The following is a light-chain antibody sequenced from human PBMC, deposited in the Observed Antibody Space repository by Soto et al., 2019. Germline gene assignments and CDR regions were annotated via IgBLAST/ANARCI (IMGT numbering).Light chain of an antibody. CDR1: QSVSSN. CDR2: GAS. CDR3: QQYNNWPRT. Sequence: EIVMTQSPATLSVSPGERATLYCTASQSVSSNLAWYQQKPGQAPRLLIYGASTRATGIPARFSGSGSGTEFTLTISSLQSEDFAVYYCQQYNNWPRTFGGGTKVDIK. J-gene: IGKJ4*01. V-gene: IGKV3-15*01.